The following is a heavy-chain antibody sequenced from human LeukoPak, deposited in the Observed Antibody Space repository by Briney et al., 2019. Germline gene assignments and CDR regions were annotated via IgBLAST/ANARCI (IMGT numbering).Heavy chain of an antibody. Sequence: PGGSRSLSCAPSGFTFSSKWMHWVRQAPGKGLVWVSRINSEGSRTFYADSVKGRFTISGDNAKNTLSLQMNSLRAEDTAVYYCARDHCSCHNLQIALTYWGEACLVTVSS. CDR1: GFTFSSKW. V-gene: IGHV3-74*01. CDR3: ARDHCSCHNLQIALTY. D-gene: IGHD2-15*01. J-gene: IGHJ4*01. CDR2: INSEGSRT.